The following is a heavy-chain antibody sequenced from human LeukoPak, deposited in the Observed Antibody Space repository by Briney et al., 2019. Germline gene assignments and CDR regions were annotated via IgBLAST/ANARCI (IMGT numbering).Heavy chain of an antibody. CDR3: AKGWGIPIFGVVTN. V-gene: IGHV3-21*01. D-gene: IGHD3-3*01. CDR1: EFTFSTYS. Sequence: GGSLRLSCAASEFTFSTYSMNWVRQAPGKGLEWVSIISGGSSDIHYADSVKGRFTISRDNSKNTLYLQMNSLRAEDTAVYYCAKGWGIPIFGVVTNWGQGTLVTVSS. J-gene: IGHJ4*02. CDR2: ISGGSSDI.